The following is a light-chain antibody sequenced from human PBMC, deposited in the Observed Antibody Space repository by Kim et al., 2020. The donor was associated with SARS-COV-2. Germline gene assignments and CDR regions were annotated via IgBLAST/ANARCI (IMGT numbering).Light chain of an antibody. CDR3: QQRSNLIT. V-gene: IGKV3-11*01. CDR1: QSVGNY. Sequence: EIVLTQSPVTLSLSPGERATLSCRASQSVGNYLAWYQQRPGQAPRLLIYDTSNRATGIPARFSGSGSGTDFTLTISSLEPGDFAVYFCQQRSNLITFGQGTRLEIK. CDR2: DTS. J-gene: IGKJ5*01.